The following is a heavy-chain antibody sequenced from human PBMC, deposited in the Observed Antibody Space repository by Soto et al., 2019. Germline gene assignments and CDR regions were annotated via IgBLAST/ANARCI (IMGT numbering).Heavy chain of an antibody. D-gene: IGHD2-21*01. CDR1: GGSFSGYY. CDR2: INHSGST. J-gene: IGHJ4*02. V-gene: IGHV4-34*01. CDR3: ARSFKYCGGDCYSGYESPFDY. Sequence: SETLSLTCAVYGGSFSGYYWSWIRQPPGKGLELIGEINHSGSTNYNPSLKSRVTISVDTSKNQFSLKLSSVTAADTAVYYCARSFKYCGGDCYSGYESPFDYWGQGTLVTVSS.